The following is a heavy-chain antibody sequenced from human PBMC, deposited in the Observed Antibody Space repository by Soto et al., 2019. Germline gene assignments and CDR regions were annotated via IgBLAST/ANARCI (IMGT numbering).Heavy chain of an antibody. CDR3: ARSKKNSDYYYYGMDV. CDR1: GDTVSSNSVA. CDR2: TYYRSRWYS. V-gene: IGHV6-1*01. Sequence: SQTLSLTCVGSGDTVSSNSVAWNWVRQSPSRGLEWLGRTYYRSRWYSDYAVSVRSRIDINADTSKNQVSLQLNSVTPEDTAVYYCARSKKNSDYYYYGMDVWGQGTTSPSP. D-gene: IGHD2-21*01. J-gene: IGHJ6*02.